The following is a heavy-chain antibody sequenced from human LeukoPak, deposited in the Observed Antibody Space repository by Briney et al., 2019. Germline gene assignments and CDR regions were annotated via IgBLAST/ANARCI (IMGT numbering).Heavy chain of an antibody. D-gene: IGHD2-15*01. CDR2: TYYRSKWNN. Sequence: SQTLSLTCAISGDTVSSNIAAWHWIRQSPSRGLEWLGRTYYRSKWNNDYAVSVKSRISINPATSKNQFSLQLNSVTPEDTAVYYCARDLCSGGSCYWRFDYWGQGTLVTVPS. J-gene: IGHJ4*02. CDR1: GDTVSSNIAA. V-gene: IGHV6-1*01. CDR3: ARDLCSGGSCYWRFDY.